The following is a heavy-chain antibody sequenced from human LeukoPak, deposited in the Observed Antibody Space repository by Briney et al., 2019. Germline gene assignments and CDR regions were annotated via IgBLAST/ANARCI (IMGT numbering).Heavy chain of an antibody. CDR2: IYSGGSI. Sequence: GGSLRLSCAASGFTVSSNYMSWVRQAPGKGLDGVSVIYSGGSIYYAASVKDRFTISRDNSKNTLYLQKNSLRAGDTAVEYCARAPPYYYDSSRYQFDYWGQGTLVTVSS. J-gene: IGHJ4*02. D-gene: IGHD3-22*01. CDR3: ARAPPYYYDSSRYQFDY. CDR1: GFTVSSNY. V-gene: IGHV3-53*01.